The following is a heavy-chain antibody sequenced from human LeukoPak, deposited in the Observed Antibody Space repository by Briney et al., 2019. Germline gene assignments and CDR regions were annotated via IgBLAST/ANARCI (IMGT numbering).Heavy chain of an antibody. CDR1: GFTFSNYA. J-gene: IGHJ4*02. V-gene: IGHV3-64D*06. D-gene: IGHD2-2*01. CDR2: ISRDGAST. CDR3: VGYCGTTSCYSLTDY. Sequence: LSGGSLRLSSSASGFTFSNYAMHWVRQAPGKGLEYGSAISRDGASTYYADSGKGRFTISRDYSKNTLYLQMSSLRIEDTAVYYCVGYCGTTSCYSLTDYWGQGTLVTVSS.